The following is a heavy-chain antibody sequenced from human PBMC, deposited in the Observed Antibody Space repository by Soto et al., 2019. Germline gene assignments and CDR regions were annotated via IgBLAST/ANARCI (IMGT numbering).Heavy chain of an antibody. V-gene: IGHV3-49*03. CDR1: GFTFGDYA. CDR2: IRSKTYGGTT. Sequence: PGGSLRLSCTASGFTFGDYAMSWLRQAPGKGLEWVGFIRSKTYGGTTEYAASVKGRFTISRDDSKSIAYLQMNSLETEDTGVYYCTLRDISFFYFGYWGQGTLVTVSS. D-gene: IGHD3-3*01. CDR3: TLRDISFFYFGY. J-gene: IGHJ4*02.